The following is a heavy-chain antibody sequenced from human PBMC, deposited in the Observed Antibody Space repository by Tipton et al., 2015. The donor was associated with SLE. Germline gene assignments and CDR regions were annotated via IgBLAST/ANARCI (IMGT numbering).Heavy chain of an antibody. Sequence: QLVQSGAEVIKPGESLKISCKGSGYSFTSYWIAWVRQMPGKGLEWMGIIYPGDSDTRYSPSFQGQVTISADKSISTAYLQWSSLKASDTAMYYCARRTYYDSAPDVLDIWGQGTMVTVSS. V-gene: IGHV5-51*03. CDR3: ARRTYYDSAPDVLDI. CDR1: GYSFTSYW. D-gene: IGHD3-22*01. J-gene: IGHJ3*02. CDR2: IYPGDSDT.